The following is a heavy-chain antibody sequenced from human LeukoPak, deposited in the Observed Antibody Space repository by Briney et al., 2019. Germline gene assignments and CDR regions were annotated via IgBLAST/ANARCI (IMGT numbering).Heavy chain of an antibody. CDR3: ARSSGWYVYNWFDP. Sequence: GGSLRLSCAASGFTFDDYAMHWVRQAPGKGLEWVSGISWNSGSIGYADSVKGRFTISRDNSKNTLYLQMNSLRAEDTAVYYCARSSGWYVYNWFDPWGQGTLVTVSS. J-gene: IGHJ5*02. V-gene: IGHV3-9*01. CDR2: ISWNSGSI. D-gene: IGHD6-19*01. CDR1: GFTFDDYA.